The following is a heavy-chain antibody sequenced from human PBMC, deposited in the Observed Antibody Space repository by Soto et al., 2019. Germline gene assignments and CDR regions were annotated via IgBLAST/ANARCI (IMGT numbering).Heavy chain of an antibody. CDR2: IYYSGST. CDR3: ARDTAGGEHYYYGMDV. J-gene: IGHJ6*02. V-gene: IGHV4-59*01. D-gene: IGHD1-26*01. CDR1: GGAISSYY. Sequence: SETLSLTCSVSGGAISSYYWSWIRQPPGKGLEWIGYIYYSGSTNYNPSLKSRVTISVDTSKNQFSLKLSSVTAADTAVYYCARDTAGGEHYYYGMDVWGQGTTVTVS.